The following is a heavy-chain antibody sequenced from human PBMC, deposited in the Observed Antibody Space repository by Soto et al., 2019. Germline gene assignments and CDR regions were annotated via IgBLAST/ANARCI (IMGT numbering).Heavy chain of an antibody. Sequence: EVQLVESGGGVVRPGGSLRLSCAASGFPFDDYGLSWVRQAPGKGLEWVSGINWNGGSTRYADSVKGRFTISRDNAKNSLYLQMNSLRAEDTALYYCASGIVGATTYGMDVWGQGTTVTVSS. CDR3: ASGIVGATTYGMDV. V-gene: IGHV3-20*04. CDR2: INWNGGST. J-gene: IGHJ6*02. CDR1: GFPFDDYG. D-gene: IGHD1-26*01.